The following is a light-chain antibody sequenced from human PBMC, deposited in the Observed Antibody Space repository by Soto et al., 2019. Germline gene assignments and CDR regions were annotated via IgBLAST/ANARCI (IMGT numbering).Light chain of an antibody. CDR1: KSVSSNF. CDR2: GAS. V-gene: IGKV3-20*01. Sequence: EIVLTQSPGTLSLSPGERGTLSCRASKSVSSNFLAWYQQKPGQAPRLLIYGASARATGIPDRFSGSGSGTDFILTISKLEPEDFAVYYCQQYATSPWTFGQGTKVEIK. J-gene: IGKJ1*01. CDR3: QQYATSPWT.